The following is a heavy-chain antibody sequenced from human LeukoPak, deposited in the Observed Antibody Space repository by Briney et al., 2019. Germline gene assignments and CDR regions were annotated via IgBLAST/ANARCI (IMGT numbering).Heavy chain of an antibody. D-gene: IGHD1-26*01. Sequence: ASVKVSCKASGYTFTGYYMHWVRQAPGQGLEWMGWISAYNGNTNYAQKLQGRVTMTTDTSTSTAYMELRSLRSDDTAVYYCARDLGTTMSNASDIWGQGTMVTVSS. CDR3: ARDLGTTMSNASDI. V-gene: IGHV1-18*04. CDR2: ISAYNGNT. CDR1: GYTFTGYY. J-gene: IGHJ3*02.